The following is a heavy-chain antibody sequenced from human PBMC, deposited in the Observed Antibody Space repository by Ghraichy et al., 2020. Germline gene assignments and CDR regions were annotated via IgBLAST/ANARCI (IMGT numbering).Heavy chain of an antibody. D-gene: IGHD1-20*01. Sequence: GGYLRLSCAASGFTFSSYWMHWVRQAPGKGLVWVSRINSDGSSTSYADSVKGRFTISRDNAKNTLYLQMNSLRAEDTAVYYCASLGITGTTSDYWGQGTLVTVSS. CDR2: INSDGSST. J-gene: IGHJ4*02. CDR1: GFTFSSYW. CDR3: ASLGITGTTSDY. V-gene: IGHV3-74*01.